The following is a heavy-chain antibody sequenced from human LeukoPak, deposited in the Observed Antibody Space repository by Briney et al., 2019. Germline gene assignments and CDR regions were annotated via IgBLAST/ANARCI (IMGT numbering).Heavy chain of an antibody. CDR3: ARSLDTFDDY. CDR1: GGSISSGSYY. Sequence: SQTLSLTCTVSGGSISSGSYYWSWIRQPAGKGLEWIGRIYTSGSTNYNPSLKSRVTISVDTSKNQFSLKLSSVTAADTAVYYCARSLDTFDDYWGQGTLLTVSS. J-gene: IGHJ4*02. V-gene: IGHV4-61*02. D-gene: IGHD3-16*01. CDR2: IYTSGST.